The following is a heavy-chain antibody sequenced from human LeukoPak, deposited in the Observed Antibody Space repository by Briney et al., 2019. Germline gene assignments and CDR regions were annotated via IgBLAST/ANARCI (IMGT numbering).Heavy chain of an antibody. CDR1: GGSISSGDYY. J-gene: IGHJ6*02. CDR3: ARAIAAAGTRYYYYGMDV. Sequence: SETLSLTCTVSGGSISSGDYYWSWIRQPPGKGLEWIGYIYYSGSTYYNSSLKSRVTISVDTSKNQFSLKLSSVTAADTAVYYCARAIAAAGTRYYYYGMDVWGQGTTVTVSS. D-gene: IGHD6-13*01. V-gene: IGHV4-30-4*01. CDR2: IYYSGST.